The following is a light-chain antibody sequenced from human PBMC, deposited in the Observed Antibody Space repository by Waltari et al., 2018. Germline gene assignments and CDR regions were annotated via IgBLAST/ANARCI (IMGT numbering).Light chain of an antibody. CDR3: QQRSNLWT. Sequence: ETVLTQSPATLSLSPGERATRSCRASQSISSHLAWYPQKPGQPPRPLIYDESKRATGIPASFSCSGSWTDFTLTISSLEPEDFAVYYCQQRSNLWTFGQGTKVEIK. CDR1: QSISSH. J-gene: IGKJ1*01. V-gene: IGKV3-11*01. CDR2: DES.